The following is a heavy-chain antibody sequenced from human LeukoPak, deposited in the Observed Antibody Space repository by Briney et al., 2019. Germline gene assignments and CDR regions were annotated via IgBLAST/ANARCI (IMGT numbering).Heavy chain of an antibody. J-gene: IGHJ5*02. CDR1: GSRFTSYW. CDR3: ARGAGSYYSNWFDP. V-gene: IGHV5-51*01. CDR2: IYPGDSDT. Sequence: GESLQISCKGSGSRFTSYWIGWVRQLPGKGLEWMGIIYPGDSDTRYSPSFQGQVTISADKSISTAYLQWSSLKASDTAMYYCARGAGSYYSNWFDPWGQGTLVTVSS. D-gene: IGHD3-10*01.